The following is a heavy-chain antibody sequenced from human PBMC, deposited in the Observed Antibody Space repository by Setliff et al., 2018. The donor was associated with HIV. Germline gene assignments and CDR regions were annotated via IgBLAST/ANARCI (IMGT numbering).Heavy chain of an antibody. CDR3: GRGRFWYNWFDP. CDR1: GGSISSGGYY. J-gene: IGHJ5*02. V-gene: IGHV4-31*03. CDR2: FYYTGSD. D-gene: IGHD2-8*02. Sequence: LSLTYTVSGGSISSGGYYWSWIRQHPGKGLEWIGYFYYTGSDYYNPSLKSRVTISVDTSKNQFSLKLNSVTAADTAVYYCGRGRFWYNWFDPWGQGTLVTVSS.